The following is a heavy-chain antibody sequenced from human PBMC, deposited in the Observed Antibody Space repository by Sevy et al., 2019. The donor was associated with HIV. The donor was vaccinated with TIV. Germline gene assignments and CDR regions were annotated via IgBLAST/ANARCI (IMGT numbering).Heavy chain of an antibody. CDR2: INAISSNI. V-gene: IGHV3-21*01. D-gene: IGHD2-15*01. Sequence: GSLRLSCAASGFTFSSYAMNWVRQAPGKGLEWVSSINAISSNIYYADSVRGGFTISRDNAENSLYLQMNSVRAEDTAVYYCARDLFSGGNAVYGYWGQGTLVTVSS. CDR1: GFTFSSYA. J-gene: IGHJ4*02. CDR3: ARDLFSGGNAVYGY.